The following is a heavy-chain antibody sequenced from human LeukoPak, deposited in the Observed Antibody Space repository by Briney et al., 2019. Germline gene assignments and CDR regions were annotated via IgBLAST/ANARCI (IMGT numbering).Heavy chain of an antibody. CDR3: ARRLGGSGSYYY. J-gene: IGHJ4*02. CDR1: GGSISSSIYY. V-gene: IGHV4-39*01. CDR2: IYYSGST. D-gene: IGHD3-10*01. Sequence: SDTLSLTCNVSGGSISSSIYYWGWIRQPPGKGLEWIGSIYYSGSTYYNPSLKSRVTISVDTSKNQFSLKLRSVTAADTAVYYCARRLGGSGSYYYWGQGTLVTVSS.